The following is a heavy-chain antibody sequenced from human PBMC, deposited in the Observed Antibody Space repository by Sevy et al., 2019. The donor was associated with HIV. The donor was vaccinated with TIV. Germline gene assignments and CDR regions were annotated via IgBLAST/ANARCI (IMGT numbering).Heavy chain of an antibody. CDR3: ARRSVHNPRLGFAFDI. CDR2: IYYSGST. Sequence: SETLSLTCTVSGGSISSSSYYWGWIRQPPGKGLEWIGSIYYSGSTYYNPSLKSRVTISEDTSKNQFSLKLSSVTAADTAVYYCARRSVHNPRLGFAFDIWGQGTMVTVSS. V-gene: IGHV4-39*01. D-gene: IGHD2-21*01. J-gene: IGHJ3*02. CDR1: GGSISSSSYY.